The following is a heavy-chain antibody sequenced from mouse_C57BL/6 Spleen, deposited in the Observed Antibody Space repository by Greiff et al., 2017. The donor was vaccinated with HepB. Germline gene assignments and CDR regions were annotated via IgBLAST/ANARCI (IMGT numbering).Heavy chain of an antibody. D-gene: IGHD2-13*01. J-gene: IGHJ1*03. CDR1: GYTFTDYY. Sequence: LLEPGPELVKPGASVKISCKASGYTFTDYYMNWVKQSSGKGLEWIGGINPNYGTTSYNEKFKGKATLTVDQSSSTAYMQLSSLTSEDSAVYYCARGDYDWYFDVWGTGTTVTVSS. CDR3: ARGDYDWYFDV. CDR2: INPNYGTT. V-gene: IGHV1-39*01.